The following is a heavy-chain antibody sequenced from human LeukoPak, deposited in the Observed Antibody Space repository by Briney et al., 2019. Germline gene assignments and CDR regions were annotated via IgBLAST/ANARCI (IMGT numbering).Heavy chain of an antibody. D-gene: IGHD6-13*01. Sequence: ASVKVSCKASGYTFTSYYMHWVRQAPGQGLEWMGIINPSGGSTSYAQKFQGRVTMTRDTSTSTVYMELSSLRSEDTAVYYCARDPNIAAAGTPGGYWGQGTLVTVSS. V-gene: IGHV1-46*01. CDR3: ARDPNIAAAGTPGGY. CDR1: GYTFTSYY. CDR2: INPSGGST. J-gene: IGHJ4*02.